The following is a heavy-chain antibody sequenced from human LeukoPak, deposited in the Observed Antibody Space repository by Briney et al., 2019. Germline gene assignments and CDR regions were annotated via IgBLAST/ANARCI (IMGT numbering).Heavy chain of an antibody. J-gene: IGHJ1*01. CDR2: IYYSGST. Sequence: SETLSLTCTISGGFISSSSYYWGWIRRPPGKGLEWIGDIYYSGSTYYNPALKSRVSMSIDTSKNQFSLELRSVAAADTALYYCARRRYYDSTGYLEWGQGTLVTVTS. CDR3: ARRRYYDSTGYLE. D-gene: IGHD3-22*01. CDR1: GGFISSSSYY. V-gene: IGHV4-39*01.